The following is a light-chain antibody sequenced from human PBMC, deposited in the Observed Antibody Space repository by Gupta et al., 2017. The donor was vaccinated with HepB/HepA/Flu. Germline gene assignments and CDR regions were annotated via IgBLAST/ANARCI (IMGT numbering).Light chain of an antibody. CDR3: SPWDSSLSAQV. Sequence: ERFSASRSGNTASLTITGLQPEDEADYYCSPWDSSLSAQVFGGGTKLTVL. V-gene: IGLV10-54*04. J-gene: IGLJ2*01.